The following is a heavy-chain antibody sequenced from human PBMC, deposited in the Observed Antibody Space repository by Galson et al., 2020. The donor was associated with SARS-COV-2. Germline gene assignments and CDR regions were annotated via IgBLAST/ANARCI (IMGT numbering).Heavy chain of an antibody. V-gene: IGHV4-61*09. CDR1: GASVTGTTYY. Sequence: SETLSLTCTVSGASVTGTTYYWNWIRPPAGNGLEWIGHIYSSGSANYNPSLKSRATISVDTSKSHFSLKLSSVTAADTAVYYCAGYDFWTASYSWGQGTLVTVSS. J-gene: IGHJ4*02. CDR2: IYSSGSA. CDR3: AGYDFWTASYS. D-gene: IGHD3-3*01.